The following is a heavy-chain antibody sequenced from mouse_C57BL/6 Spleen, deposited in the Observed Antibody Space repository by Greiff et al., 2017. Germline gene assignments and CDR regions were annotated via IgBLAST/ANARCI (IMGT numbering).Heavy chain of an antibody. Sequence: VQLQQSGPELVKPGASVKLSCKASGYTFTSYDINWVKQRPGQGLEWIGWIYPRDGSTKYNEKFKGKATLTVDTSSSTAYMELHSLTSEDSAVYFCAREDYYYGSSLGAWFAYWGQGTLVTVSA. CDR2: IYPRDGST. CDR1: GYTFTSYD. J-gene: IGHJ3*01. V-gene: IGHV1-85*01. CDR3: AREDYYYGSSLGAWFAY. D-gene: IGHD1-1*01.